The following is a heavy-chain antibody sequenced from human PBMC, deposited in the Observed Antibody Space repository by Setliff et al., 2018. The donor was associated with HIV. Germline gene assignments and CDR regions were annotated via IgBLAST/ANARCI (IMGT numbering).Heavy chain of an antibody. J-gene: IGHJ4*02. CDR2: ILPSGAT. Sequence: PSETLSLTCTVSGGSMSGYFWTWIRQPAGKGLEWIGRILPSGATNYNPSLKSRLTMSVDTPNNQFSLGLSSVTAADTAVYYCARQTATGSSATFDCWGQGTLVTVSS. D-gene: IGHD2-21*02. CDR3: ARQTATGSSATFDC. V-gene: IGHV4-4*07. CDR1: GGSMSGYF.